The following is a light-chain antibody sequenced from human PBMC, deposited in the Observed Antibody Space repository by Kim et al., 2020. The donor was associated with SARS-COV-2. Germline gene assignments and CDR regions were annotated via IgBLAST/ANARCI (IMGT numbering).Light chain of an antibody. CDR2: DAS. Sequence: DIQMTQSPSSLSASLGDRVTFTCRASHDINIDLSWYQQRPGKAPRLLIFDASFLASGVPSRFRGSGIGTDFTLTITSLQPEDAATYFCLQYGNVPYTFGPGTKLEI. J-gene: IGKJ2*01. V-gene: IGKV1-33*01. CDR1: HDINID. CDR3: LQYGNVPYT.